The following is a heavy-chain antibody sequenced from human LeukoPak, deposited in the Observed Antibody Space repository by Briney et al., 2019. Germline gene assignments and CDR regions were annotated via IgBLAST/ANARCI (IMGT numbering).Heavy chain of an antibody. CDR3: AREGYSSSSSDY. CDR1: GFTFDDYG. D-gene: IGHD6-6*01. V-gene: IGHV3-20*04. Sequence: GGSLRLSCAASGFTFDDYGMSWVRQAPGNGLEWVSGINWNGGSTSYADSVKGRFTISRDNAKNSLYLQMNSLRAEDTALYYCAREGYSSSSSDYWGQGTLVTVSS. J-gene: IGHJ4*02. CDR2: INWNGGST.